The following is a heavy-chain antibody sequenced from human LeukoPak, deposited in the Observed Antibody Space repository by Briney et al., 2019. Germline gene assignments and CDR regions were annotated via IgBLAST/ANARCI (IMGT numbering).Heavy chain of an antibody. CDR1: GFTFSSSW. CDR3: ARDYSGGDCYAFDI. Sequence: GGSLRLSCSAYGFTFSSSWMSWVRQAPGKGLEWVANIKQDGSEKYYVDSVKGRFTISRDNAKNSLYLQMNSLRAEDTAVYYCARDYSGGDCYAFDIWGQGTMVTVSS. D-gene: IGHD2-21*01. J-gene: IGHJ3*02. V-gene: IGHV3-7*01. CDR2: IKQDGSEK.